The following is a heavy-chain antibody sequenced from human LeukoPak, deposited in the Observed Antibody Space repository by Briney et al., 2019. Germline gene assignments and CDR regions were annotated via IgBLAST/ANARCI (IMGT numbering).Heavy chain of an antibody. CDR1: GYTFTDYY. Sequence: ASVKVSCKASGYTFTDYYINWVRQAPGQGLEWMGWINPNSGGTNYAQKFQGWVTATRDTSTSTAYMELSRLRSDDTAIYYCARLPRNYGDYVAYWGQGTLVTVSS. J-gene: IGHJ4*02. CDR2: INPNSGGT. V-gene: IGHV1-2*04. CDR3: ARLPRNYGDYVAY. D-gene: IGHD4-17*01.